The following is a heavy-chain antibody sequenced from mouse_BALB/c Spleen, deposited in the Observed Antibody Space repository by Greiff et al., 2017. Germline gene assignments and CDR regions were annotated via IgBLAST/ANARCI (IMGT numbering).Heavy chain of an antibody. CDR2: INSNGGST. V-gene: IGHV5-6-2*01. CDR1: GFTFSSYY. D-gene: IGHD3-1*01. CDR3: ARRGSHRTYAMDY. Sequence: EVQRVESGGGLVKPGGSLKLSCAASGFTFSSYYMSWVRQTPEKRLELVASINSNGGSTYYPDTVKGRFTISRDNAKNTLYLQMSSLKSEDTALYYYARRGSHRTYAMDYWGQGTSVTVSS. J-gene: IGHJ4*01.